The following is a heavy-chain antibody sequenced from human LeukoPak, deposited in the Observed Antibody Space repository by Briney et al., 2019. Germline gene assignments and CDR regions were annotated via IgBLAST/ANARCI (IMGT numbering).Heavy chain of an antibody. CDR1: GGTFSSYA. CDR2: IIPIFGTA. CDR3: ARGGDGYNY. Sequence: GASVTVSCKASGGTFSSYAISWVRPAPGQGLEWMGGIIPIFGTANYAQKFQGRVTITTDESTSTAYVELSSLRSEDTAVYYCARGGDGYNYWGQGTLVTVSS. J-gene: IGHJ4*02. V-gene: IGHV1-69*05. D-gene: IGHD5-24*01.